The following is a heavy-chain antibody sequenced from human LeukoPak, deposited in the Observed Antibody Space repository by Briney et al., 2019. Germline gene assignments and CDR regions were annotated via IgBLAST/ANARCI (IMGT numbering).Heavy chain of an antibody. V-gene: IGHV4-59*01. CDR1: GGSISSYY. D-gene: IGHD6-19*01. Sequence: SETLSPTCTVSGGSISSYYWSWIRQPPGKGLEWIGYIYYSGSTNYNPSLKSRVTISVDTSKNQFSLKLSSVTAADTAVYYCARDSPYSSGWNDAFDIWGQGTMVTVSS. CDR2: IYYSGST. CDR3: ARDSPYSSGWNDAFDI. J-gene: IGHJ3*02.